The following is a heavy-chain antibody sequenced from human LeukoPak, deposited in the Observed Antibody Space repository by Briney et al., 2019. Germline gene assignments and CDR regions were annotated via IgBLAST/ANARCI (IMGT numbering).Heavy chain of an antibody. CDR3: ARRYRITIFGVVITYYYYMDV. Sequence: ASVKVSCKASGYTFTSYDINWVRQATGQGLEWMGWMNPNSGNTGYAQKFQGRVTMTRNTSISTAYMELSSLRSEDTAVYYCARRYRITIFGVVITYYYYMDVWGKGTTVTVSS. CDR2: MNPNSGNT. CDR1: GYTFTSYD. D-gene: IGHD3-3*01. V-gene: IGHV1-8*01. J-gene: IGHJ6*03.